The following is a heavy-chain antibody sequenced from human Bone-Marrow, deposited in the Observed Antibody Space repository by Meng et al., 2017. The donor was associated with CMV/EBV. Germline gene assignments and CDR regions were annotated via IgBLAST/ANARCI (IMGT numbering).Heavy chain of an antibody. Sequence: GESLKISCAASGFTFSSYAMHWVRQAPGKGLEWVSVISYDGSNKYYADSVKGRFTISRDNSKNTLYLQMNNLRAEDTAVYYCARGGAVVPAAIGYYGMDVWGQGTTVTVSS. V-gene: IGHV3-30*04. CDR2: ISYDGSNK. CDR1: GFTFSSYA. CDR3: ARGGAVVPAAIGYYGMDV. D-gene: IGHD2-2*01. J-gene: IGHJ6*02.